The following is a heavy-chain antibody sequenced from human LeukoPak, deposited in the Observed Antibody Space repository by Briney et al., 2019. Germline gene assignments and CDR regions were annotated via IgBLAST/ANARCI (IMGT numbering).Heavy chain of an antibody. J-gene: IGHJ6*02. D-gene: IGHD2-8*01. CDR1: GFIFDDYA. CDR2: ISWNSGSI. V-gene: IGHV3-9*01. Sequence: GGSLSLSCAASGFIFDDYAMHWVRQAPGKGLEWVSGISWNSGSIGYADSVKGRFTISRDTAKNSLYLQMNSLRVEDTALYYCAKDIGNGYYYYGMDVWGQGTTVTVSS. CDR3: AKDIGNGYYYYGMDV.